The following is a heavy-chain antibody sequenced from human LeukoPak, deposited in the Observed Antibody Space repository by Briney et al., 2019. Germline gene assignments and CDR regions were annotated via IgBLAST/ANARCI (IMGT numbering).Heavy chain of an antibody. D-gene: IGHD3-22*01. CDR1: GFTFSDYS. CDR3: ARSSGYPFFDF. CDR2: ITSTSDTI. V-gene: IGHV3-48*01. Sequence: GGSLRLSCEASGFTFSDYSMNWVRQAPGEGREWLSYITSTSDTIYYADFVKGRFTSSRDNAKNSVYLQMNSLRAEDTAVYYCARSSGYPFFDFWGQGTLVTVSS. J-gene: IGHJ5*01.